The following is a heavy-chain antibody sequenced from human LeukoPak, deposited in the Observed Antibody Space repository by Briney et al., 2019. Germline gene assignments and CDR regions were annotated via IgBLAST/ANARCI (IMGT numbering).Heavy chain of an antibody. D-gene: IGHD2-2*01. CDR2: TSYDGSNK. CDR1: GFTFSSYG. CDR3: ARHHCSSISCHGRSSGDFDY. Sequence: GGSLRLPCAASGFTFSSYGMHWVRQASGKGLEWVAVTSYDGSNKYYADSLKGRFTISRDNSKNTLYLQMNSLRAEDTAVYYCARHHCSSISCHGRSSGDFDYWGQGTLVTVSS. V-gene: IGHV3-30*03. J-gene: IGHJ4*02.